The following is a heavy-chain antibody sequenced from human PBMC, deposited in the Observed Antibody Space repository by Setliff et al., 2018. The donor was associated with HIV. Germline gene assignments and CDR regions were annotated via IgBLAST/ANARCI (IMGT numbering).Heavy chain of an antibody. CDR2: ISSSGSTI. D-gene: IGHD3-22*01. CDR3: ARDNEYYDRAFDI. J-gene: IGHJ3*02. CDR1: GFTFSSYE. V-gene: IGHV3-48*03. Sequence: TGGSLRLSCAASGFTFSSYEMNWVRQAPGKGLEWVSYISSSGSTIYYADSVKGRFTISRDNAKNSLFLQMNSLRADDTAVYYCARDNEYYDRAFDIWGQGTMVTVSS.